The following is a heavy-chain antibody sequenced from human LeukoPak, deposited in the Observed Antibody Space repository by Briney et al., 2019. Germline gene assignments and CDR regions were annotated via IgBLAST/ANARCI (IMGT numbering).Heavy chain of an antibody. CDR3: VRGGGNYYVDY. J-gene: IGHJ4*02. D-gene: IGHD1-7*01. V-gene: IGHV1-2*02. Sequence: ASVKVSCKASGYTFSVYNIHWVRQAPGQGLEWMGWIRPSSGDTKFAQSFQDRVTMTRDTSISTAYMELNRLRTDDTVVYYCVRGGGNYYVDYWGQGAPVTVSP. CDR1: GYTFSVYN. CDR2: IRPSSGDT.